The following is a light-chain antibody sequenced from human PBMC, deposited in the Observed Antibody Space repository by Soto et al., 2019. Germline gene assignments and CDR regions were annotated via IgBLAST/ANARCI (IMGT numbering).Light chain of an antibody. J-gene: IGLJ1*01. CDR1: SSDIEKYNL. Sequence: QSVLTQPASVSGSPGQSITVSCFGTSSDIEKYNLVSWYQQYPGKVPKLLISEVSKRPSGVSDRFSGSKSGNMASLTISGLQAEDDADYYCCSYAGSRAPYLFGTGTKLTVL. CDR3: CSYAGSRAPYL. V-gene: IGLV2-23*02. CDR2: EVS.